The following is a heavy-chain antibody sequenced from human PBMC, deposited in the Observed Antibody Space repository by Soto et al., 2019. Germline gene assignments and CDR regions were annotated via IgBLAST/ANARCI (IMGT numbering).Heavy chain of an antibody. CDR1: GFTFSSYG. J-gene: IGHJ6*02. V-gene: IGHV3-33*01. CDR2: IWYDGSNK. Sequence: QVQLVESGGGVVQPGRSLRLSCAASGFTFSSYGMHWVRQAPGKGLEWVAVIWYDGSNKYYADSVKGRFTISRDNSKNTLYLQMNSLRAEDTAVYYCARDAWLRLLPLGMDVWGQGTTVTVSS. D-gene: IGHD5-12*01. CDR3: ARDAWLRLLPLGMDV.